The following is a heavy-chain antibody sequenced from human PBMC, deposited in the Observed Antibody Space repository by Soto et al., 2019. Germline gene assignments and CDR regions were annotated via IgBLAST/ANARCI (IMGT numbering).Heavy chain of an antibody. J-gene: IGHJ3*02. Sequence: GESLKISCKGSGYSFTSYWIGWVRQMPGKGLEWMGIIYPGDSDTRYSPSFQGQVTISADKSISTAYLQWSSLKASDTAMYYCARRGSEYYDILTGPGHAGAFDIWGQGTMVTVSS. CDR1: GYSFTSYW. CDR2: IYPGDSDT. CDR3: ARRGSEYYDILTGPGHAGAFDI. V-gene: IGHV5-51*01. D-gene: IGHD3-9*01.